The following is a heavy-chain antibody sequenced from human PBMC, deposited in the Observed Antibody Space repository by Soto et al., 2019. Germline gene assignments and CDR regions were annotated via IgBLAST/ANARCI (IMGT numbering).Heavy chain of an antibody. CDR1: GYTFTAYY. CDR3: ARGYYDILTGYDYYGMGV. V-gene: IGHV1-8*02. J-gene: IGHJ6*02. CDR2: MNPNSGNT. Sequence: ASVKVSCKASGYTFTAYYMHWVRQATGQGLEWMGWMNPNSGNTGYAQKFQGRATMTRNTSISTAYMELSSLRSEDTAVYYCARGYYDILTGYDYYGMGVWGQGTTVTVSS. D-gene: IGHD3-9*01.